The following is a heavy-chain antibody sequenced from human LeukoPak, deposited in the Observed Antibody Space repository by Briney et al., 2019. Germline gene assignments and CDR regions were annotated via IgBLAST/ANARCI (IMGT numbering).Heavy chain of an antibody. V-gene: IGHV3-21*01. CDR2: ISSSSSYI. Sequence: GGSLRLSCAASGFTFSSYAMSWVRQAPGKGLEWVSSISSSSSYIYYADSVKGRFTISRDNAKNSLYLQTNSLRAEDTAVYYCARDLGWEVATVKYFDYWGQGTLVTVSS. J-gene: IGHJ4*02. D-gene: IGHD5-12*01. CDR1: GFTFSSYA. CDR3: ARDLGWEVATVKYFDY.